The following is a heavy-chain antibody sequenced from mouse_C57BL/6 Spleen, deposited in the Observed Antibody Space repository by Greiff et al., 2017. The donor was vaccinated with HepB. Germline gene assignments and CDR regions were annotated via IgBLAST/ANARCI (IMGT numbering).Heavy chain of an antibody. CDR2: ISSGSSTI. V-gene: IGHV5-17*01. D-gene: IGHD2-10*02. CDR3: AKGSIYSAMDY. CDR1: GFTFSDYG. J-gene: IGHJ4*01. Sequence: EVKLVESGGGLVKPGGSLKLSCAASGFTFSDYGMHWVRQAPEKGLEWVAYISSGSSTIYYADTVKGRFTISRDNAKNTLFLQMTSLRSEDTAMYYCAKGSIYSAMDYWGQGTSVTVSS.